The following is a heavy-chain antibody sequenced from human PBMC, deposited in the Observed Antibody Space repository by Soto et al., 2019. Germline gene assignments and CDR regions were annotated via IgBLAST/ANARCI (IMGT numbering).Heavy chain of an antibody. Sequence: QVQLVDSGGGVVQPGRSLRLSCAASGFTFRNYAMHWVRQAPGKGLEWVALISNDGSNKYYADSVKGRFTISRDNSQNTLYLQMNPLTAEDTAVYFCAIIPLRPSNFDYWGQGTLVTVSS. CDR2: ISNDGSNK. D-gene: IGHD5-12*01. J-gene: IGHJ4*02. CDR1: GFTFRNYA. CDR3: AIIPLRPSNFDY. V-gene: IGHV3-30*04.